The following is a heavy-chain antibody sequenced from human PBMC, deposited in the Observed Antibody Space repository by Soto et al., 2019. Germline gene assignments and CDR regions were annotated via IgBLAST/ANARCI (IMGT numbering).Heavy chain of an antibody. CDR3: ARGAPLCPWLFDY. V-gene: IGHV3-33*01. J-gene: IGHJ4*02. CDR1: GFTFSSYG. Sequence: QVQLVESGGGVVQPGRSLRLSCAASGFTFSSYGMHWVRQAPGKGLEWVAVIWYDGSNKYYADSVKGRFTISRDNSKNTLSRQMNLPRSEDTAVYYCARGAPLCPWLFDYWGQGTLVTVSP. D-gene: IGHD2-2*01. CDR2: IWYDGSNK.